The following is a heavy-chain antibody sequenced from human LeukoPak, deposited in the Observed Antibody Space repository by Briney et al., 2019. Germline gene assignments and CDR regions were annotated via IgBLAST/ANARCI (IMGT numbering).Heavy chain of an antibody. CDR1: GYTFTNYD. CDR2: LSPNSGNT. CDR3: ARGAMVTRVLDF. V-gene: IGHV1-8*01. J-gene: IGHJ4*02. D-gene: IGHD5-24*01. Sequence: ASVKVSCKTSGYTFTNYDINWVRQATGQGLEWMGWLSPNSGNTAYAQKFRGSVTMTMNTSISTAYMDLSSLRSEDTAVYYCARGAMVTRVLDFWGQGTQVTVSS.